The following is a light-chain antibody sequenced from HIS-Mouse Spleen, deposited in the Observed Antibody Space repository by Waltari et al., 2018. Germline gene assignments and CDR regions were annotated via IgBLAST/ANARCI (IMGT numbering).Light chain of an antibody. J-gene: IGLJ2*01. CDR3: SSYAGSNNFGV. Sequence: QSALTQPPSASGSPGPSVTISCTGTSSDVGGYNYVSWYQQHPGKAPKLMIYEVSKRPSGVPDRFSGSKSGNTASLTVSGLQAEDEADYYCSSYAGSNNFGVFGGGTK. V-gene: IGLV2-8*01. CDR2: EVS. CDR1: SSDVGGYNY.